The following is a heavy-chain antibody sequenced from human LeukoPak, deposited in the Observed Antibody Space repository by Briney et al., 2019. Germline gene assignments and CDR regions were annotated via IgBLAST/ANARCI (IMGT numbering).Heavy chain of an antibody. J-gene: IGHJ4*02. V-gene: IGHV3-48*01. CDR2: IYVGSSLT. CDR1: GLSFSSYS. Sequence: PGRCLRLSCAASGLSFSSYSMNWVRQAPGKGLEWIAYIYVGSSLTFYADSVKGRFTISRDNAKNSLYLHMNSLTAEDTAVYYCARGHPDYASAYYFDYWGQGAPVTVSS. D-gene: IGHD4/OR15-4a*01. CDR3: ARGHPDYASAYYFDY.